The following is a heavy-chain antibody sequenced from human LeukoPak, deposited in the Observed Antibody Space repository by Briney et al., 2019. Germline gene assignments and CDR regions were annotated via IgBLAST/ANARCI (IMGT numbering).Heavy chain of an antibody. CDR3: VRGGVDY. Sequence: HPGGSLRLSCAASGFTFRGYWMHWVRHAPGKGQLWVSRINIDVSTTNYADSVKGRFTMSRDNAKNTLYLHMNMLRAEDTAVYYCVRGGVDYWGQGTLVTVSS. V-gene: IGHV3-74*01. J-gene: IGHJ4*02. CDR2: INIDVSTT. CDR1: GFTFRGYW.